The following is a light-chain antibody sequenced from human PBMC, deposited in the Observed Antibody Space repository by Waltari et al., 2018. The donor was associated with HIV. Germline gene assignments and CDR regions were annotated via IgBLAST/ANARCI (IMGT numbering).Light chain of an antibody. CDR2: MAS. CDR3: QQSYDNPKS. CDR1: EAIATY. V-gene: IGKV1-39*01. Sequence: DIQMTQSPSSLSASVGDKVTITGRASEAIATYLNWYQQRSGESPTLLLYMASCCESGGPSVFSGSGSATEFTLTVSGLQPEDSATYYCQQSYDNPKSFGQGTKLEIK. J-gene: IGKJ2*03.